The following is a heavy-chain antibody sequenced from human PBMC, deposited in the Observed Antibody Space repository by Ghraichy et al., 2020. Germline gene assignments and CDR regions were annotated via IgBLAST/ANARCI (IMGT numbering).Heavy chain of an antibody. CDR2: ISNDGTNK. D-gene: IGHD6-19*01. Sequence: GESLRLSCAASGFTFSSYGIHWVRQTPGKGLEWVAVISNDGTNKYYTDSVRGRFTISRDNSKNTLYLQMNSLRAEDTAVYYCARDRSGSSGWPLDYWGQGTLVTVSS. V-gene: IGHV3-30*03. CDR1: GFTFSSYG. CDR3: ARDRSGSSGWPLDY. J-gene: IGHJ4*02.